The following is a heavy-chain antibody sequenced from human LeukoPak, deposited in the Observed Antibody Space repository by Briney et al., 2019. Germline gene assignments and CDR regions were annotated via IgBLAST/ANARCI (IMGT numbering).Heavy chain of an antibody. CDR2: ISYDGSNK. CDR1: GFTFSSYA. Sequence: PGRSLRLSCAASGFTFSSYAMHWVRQAPGKGLEGVAVISYDGSNKYYADSVKGRFTISRDNSKNTLYLQMNSLRAEDTAVYYCARDKGPLGYCSGGSCYSALGYWGQGTLVTVSS. V-gene: IGHV3-30*04. CDR3: ARDKGPLGYCSGGSCYSALGY. J-gene: IGHJ4*02. D-gene: IGHD2-15*01.